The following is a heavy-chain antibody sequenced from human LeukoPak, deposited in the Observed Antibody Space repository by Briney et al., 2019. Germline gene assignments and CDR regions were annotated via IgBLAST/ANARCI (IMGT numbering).Heavy chain of an antibody. Sequence: SETLSLTCAVYGGSFSGYYWSWIRQPPGKGLEWIGEINHSGSTNYNPSLKSRVTISVDTSKNRFSLKLSSVTAADTAVYYCARHLQNSYYYSMDVWGTGTTVTVSS. CDR1: GGSFSGYY. CDR2: INHSGST. J-gene: IGHJ6*03. CDR3: ARHLQNSYYYSMDV. V-gene: IGHV4-34*01. D-gene: IGHD3-3*02.